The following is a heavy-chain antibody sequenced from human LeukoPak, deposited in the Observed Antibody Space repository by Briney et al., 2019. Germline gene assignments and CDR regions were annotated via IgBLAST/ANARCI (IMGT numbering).Heavy chain of an antibody. V-gene: IGHV3-23*01. J-gene: IGHJ4*02. CDR3: AKDLHSTRIAAAGTDY. D-gene: IGHD6-13*01. Sequence: GGSLRLSCAASGFTFSSYSMNWVRQAPGKGLEWVSAISGSGGSTYYADSVKGRFTISRDNSKNTLYLQMNSLRAEDTAVYYCAKDLHSTRIAAAGTDYWGQGTLVTVSS. CDR1: GFTFSSYS. CDR2: ISGSGGST.